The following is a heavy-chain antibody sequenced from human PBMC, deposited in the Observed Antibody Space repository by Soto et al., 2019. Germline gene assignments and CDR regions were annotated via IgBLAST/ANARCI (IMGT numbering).Heavy chain of an antibody. J-gene: IGHJ5*02. Sequence: SVKVSCKASGGTFSSYAISWVRQAPGQGLEWRGGIIPIVGTANYAQKCQCRVTITADESTRTAYMELSSLRSEDTAVYYCARHLRPYNWFDPWGQGTMVTVSS. CDR2: IIPIVGTA. V-gene: IGHV1-69*13. CDR1: GGTFSSYA. D-gene: IGHD6-6*01. CDR3: ARHLRPYNWFDP.